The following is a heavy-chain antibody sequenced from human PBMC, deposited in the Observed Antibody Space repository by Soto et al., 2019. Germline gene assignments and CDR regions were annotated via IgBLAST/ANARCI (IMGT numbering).Heavy chain of an antibody. CDR1: GYTFTSYG. D-gene: IGHD6-6*01. V-gene: IGHV1-18*01. Sequence: QVQLVQSGAEVKKPGASVKVSCQASGYTFTSYGISWVRQAPGQALEWMGWISAYNGNTNYAQKLQGRVTMTTDTSTSTAHMELRSLRSDDTAGYYCARTSPLEPVHFDYWGQGTLVTVSS. CDR3: ARTSPLEPVHFDY. J-gene: IGHJ4*02. CDR2: ISAYNGNT.